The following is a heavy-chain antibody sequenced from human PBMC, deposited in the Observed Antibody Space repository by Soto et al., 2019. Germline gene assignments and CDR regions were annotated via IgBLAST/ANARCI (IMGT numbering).Heavy chain of an antibody. D-gene: IGHD3-10*01. V-gene: IGHV4-31*03. CDR2: IYYSGST. CDR3: AREKGIWLYYYGSESTYNWFDP. J-gene: IGHJ5*02. CDR1: GGSISSGGYY. Sequence: QVQLQESGPGLVKPSQTLSLTCTVSGGSISSGGYYWSWIRQHPGKGLEWIGYIYYSGSTYYNPSLKSRVTISVDTSKNQFSLKLSSVTAADTAVYYCAREKGIWLYYYGSESTYNWFDPWGQGTLVTVSS.